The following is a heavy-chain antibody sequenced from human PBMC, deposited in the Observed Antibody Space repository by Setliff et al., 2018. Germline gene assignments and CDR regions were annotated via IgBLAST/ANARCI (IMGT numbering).Heavy chain of an antibody. J-gene: IGHJ4*02. Sequence: PGESLKISCKGSGYSFTTYWIGWVRQMPGKGLELMGIIYPADSDTRYSPSFQGQVTISADKSITTAYLQWSSLKASDTAIYYCAIIDDAIMDLDYWGQGTLVTVSS. V-gene: IGHV5-51*01. CDR1: GYSFTTYW. CDR2: IYPADSDT. D-gene: IGHD3-16*01. CDR3: AIIDDAIMDLDY.